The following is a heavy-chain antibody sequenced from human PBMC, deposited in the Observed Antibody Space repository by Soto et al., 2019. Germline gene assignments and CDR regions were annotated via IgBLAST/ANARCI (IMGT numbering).Heavy chain of an antibody. CDR3: AKAPYFKLITSLDY. D-gene: IGHD3-3*01. Sequence: GGSLRLSCAASGFTFSSYAMSWVRQAPGKGLEWVSGISANGGSTYFADTVKGRFTISRDNSKNTLYLQMNSLRAEDTAVYYCAKAPYFKLITSLDYWGLGTLFTVSS. CDR2: ISANGGST. V-gene: IGHV3-23*01. CDR1: GFTFSSYA. J-gene: IGHJ4*02.